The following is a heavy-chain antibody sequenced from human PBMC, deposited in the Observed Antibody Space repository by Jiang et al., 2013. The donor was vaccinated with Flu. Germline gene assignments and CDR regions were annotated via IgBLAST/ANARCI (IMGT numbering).Heavy chain of an antibody. V-gene: IGHV4-59*01. Sequence: KPSETLSLTCTVSGGSISSYYWSWIRQPPRKGLEWIGYIYYSGSTNYNPSLKSRVTISVDTSKNQFSLKLSSVTAADTAVYYCARGGYYRVRRKVPGFDYWGQGTLVTVSS. CDR2: IYYSGST. D-gene: IGHD3-3*01. J-gene: IGHJ4*02. CDR3: ARGGYYRVRRKVPGFDY. CDR1: GGSISSYY.